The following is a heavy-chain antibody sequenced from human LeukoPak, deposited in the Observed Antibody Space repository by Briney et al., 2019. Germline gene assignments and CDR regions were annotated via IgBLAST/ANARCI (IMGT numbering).Heavy chain of an antibody. V-gene: IGHV1-18*01. D-gene: IGHD3-22*01. CDR1: TSY. J-gene: IGHJ4*02. Sequence: ASVKVSCKATSYISWVRQAPGQGVEWMGWIGSYAGDTYYAQKLQGRVTMTIDTSTSTAYMERKSMRSDETAGYYFARASDSSVYYLGPGFDYWGQGSLVTVSS. CDR3: ARASDSSVYYLGPGFDY. CDR2: IGSYAGDT.